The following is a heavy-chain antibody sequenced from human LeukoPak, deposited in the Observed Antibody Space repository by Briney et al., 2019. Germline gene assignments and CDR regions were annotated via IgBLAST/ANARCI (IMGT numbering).Heavy chain of an antibody. CDR2: IWYDGSNK. D-gene: IGHD2-21*02. Sequence: PGRSLRLSCAASGFTFSSYGMHWVCQAPGKGLEWVAVIWYDGSNKYYADSVKGRFTISRDNSKNTLYLQMNSLRAEDTAVYYCAKDRHIVVVTAMDYWGQGTLVTVSS. CDR3: AKDRHIVVVTAMDY. V-gene: IGHV3-33*06. CDR1: GFTFSSYG. J-gene: IGHJ4*02.